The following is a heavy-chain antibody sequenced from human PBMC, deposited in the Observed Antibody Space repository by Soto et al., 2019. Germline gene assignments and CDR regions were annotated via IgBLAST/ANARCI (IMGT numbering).Heavy chain of an antibody. CDR1: GGTFSSYA. CDR3: ATRRWPPPTGPDYYYGMDV. V-gene: IGHV1-69*13. CDR2: IIPIFGTA. D-gene: IGHD1-1*01. Sequence: SVKVSCKASGGTFSSYAISWVRQAPGQGLEWMGGIIPIFGTANYAQKFQGRVTITADGSTSTAYMELSSLRSEDTAVYDCATRRWPPPTGPDYYYGMDVWGQGTTVTVSS. J-gene: IGHJ6*02.